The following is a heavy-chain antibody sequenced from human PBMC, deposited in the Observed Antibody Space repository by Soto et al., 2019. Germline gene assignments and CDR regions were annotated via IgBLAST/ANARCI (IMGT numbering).Heavy chain of an antibody. Sequence: QMQVVQSGPEMKKPGTSVKVSCKASGFSFSSSAVHWVRQARGQRLEWIGWIVVGSGKTDYPQQFQERVTITRDMSTNTAYMELSSLRSDDTAVYYCAAMLLGGLDVWGQGTTVTVSS. CDR3: AAMLLGGLDV. J-gene: IGHJ6*02. D-gene: IGHD2-8*01. CDR1: GFSFSSSA. V-gene: IGHV1-58*01. CDR2: IVVGSGKT.